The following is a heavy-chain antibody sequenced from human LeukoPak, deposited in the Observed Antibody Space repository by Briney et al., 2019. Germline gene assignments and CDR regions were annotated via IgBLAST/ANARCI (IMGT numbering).Heavy chain of an antibody. CDR2: ISSNGGST. CDR3: AKRGEGSLGDAFDI. D-gene: IGHD3-16*01. CDR1: GFTFSSFA. V-gene: IGHV3-64D*09. J-gene: IGHJ3*02. Sequence: TGGSLRLSCSASGFTFSSFAMHWVRQAPGKGLEYVSAISSNGGSTYHADSVKGRFTISRDNSKNTLYLHMSSLRAEDTAVYHCAKRGEGSLGDAFDIWGQGTMVTVSS.